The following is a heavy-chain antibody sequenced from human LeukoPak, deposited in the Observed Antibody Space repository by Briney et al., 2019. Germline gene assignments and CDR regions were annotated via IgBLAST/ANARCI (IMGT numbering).Heavy chain of an antibody. D-gene: IGHD2-21*01. V-gene: IGHV3-30*18. CDR1: GVTFSRSA. J-gene: IGHJ6*02. CDR2: ISDDGRNM. Sequence: GGSLRLSCEASGVTFSRSAFHWVRQAPGKGLEWVAVISDDGRNMQCVDSVKGRFTISRDNAKNTVVLQMNNLRGEDTAVYYCAKDLAHPTLNCDYYGMDVWGQGTTVTVSS. CDR3: AKDLAHPTLNCDYYGMDV.